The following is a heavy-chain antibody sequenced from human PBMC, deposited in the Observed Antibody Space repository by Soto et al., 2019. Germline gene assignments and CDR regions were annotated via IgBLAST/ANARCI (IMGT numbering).Heavy chain of an antibody. V-gene: IGHV3-11*01. CDR3: AREGQGDFGDYLPGGYFGS. CDR2: ISSSATTI. J-gene: IGHJ4*02. Sequence: QVELVESGGGLAKPGGSLRLSCAASGFTFSDYYMSWIRQAPGKGLEWISYISSSATTIHYADSVKGRFTISRDNAKNSLSLQMNSLRVEDTAVYFCAREGQGDFGDYLPGGYFGSWGQGTLVTVSS. CDR1: GFTFSDYY. D-gene: IGHD4-17*01.